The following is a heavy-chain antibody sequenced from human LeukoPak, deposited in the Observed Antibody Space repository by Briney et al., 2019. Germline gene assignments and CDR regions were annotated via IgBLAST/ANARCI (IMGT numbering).Heavy chain of an antibody. CDR3: ARVGDDYNEYIDH. CDR1: GYTFSSYG. CDR2: SSPYNGNT. V-gene: IGHV1-18*01. J-gene: IGHJ4*02. Sequence: ASVKVSCKTSGYTFSSYGLTWMRQAPGQGPEWLGWSSPYNGNTNYAQKFQGRVTMTTDTSTNTAYMELRSLRSDDTAVYYCARVGDDYNEYIDHWGQGILVTVSS. D-gene: IGHD5-24*01.